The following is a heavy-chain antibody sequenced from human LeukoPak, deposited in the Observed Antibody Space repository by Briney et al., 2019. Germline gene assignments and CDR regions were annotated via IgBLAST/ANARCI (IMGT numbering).Heavy chain of an antibody. CDR1: GFIINEAW. J-gene: IGHJ4*02. CDR3: TPVMVEDRGF. D-gene: IGHD2/OR15-2a*01. Sequence: GGSLRLSCAASGFIINEAWMNWVRQAPGKGPEWVGRIKSKNDGGTTDYGSPVKGRFTISTDDSKNILNLQMNSLITDDTAICYGTPVMVEDRGFWGQGTLVTVSS. V-gene: IGHV3-15*01. CDR2: IKSKNDGGTT.